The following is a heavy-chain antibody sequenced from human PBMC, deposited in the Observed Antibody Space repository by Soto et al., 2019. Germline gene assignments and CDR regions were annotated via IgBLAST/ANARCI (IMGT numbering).Heavy chain of an antibody. V-gene: IGHV4-4*02. CDR2: IYHTGAA. CDR1: GGSISSPNW. D-gene: IGHD6-13*01. J-gene: IGHJ4*02. Sequence: QVQLQESGPGLVKPSGTLSLTCAVSGGSISSPNWWTWVRQSPGKGLEWIGEIYHTGAANYNPSLRSRVTISVEKYENQFSLKLTSVTAADAAVYYCVRDPGTVAAGMDYWGQGTLVTVSS. CDR3: VRDPGTVAAGMDY.